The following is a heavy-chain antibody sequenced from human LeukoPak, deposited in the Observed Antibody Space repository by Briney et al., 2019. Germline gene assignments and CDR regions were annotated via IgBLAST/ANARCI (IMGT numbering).Heavy chain of an antibody. Sequence: GGSLRLSCAASGFTFSSSAMSWVRQAPGKGLEWVSNISGSGSGGSTYYADSVKGRFTISRDNSKNTLYLQMNSLRAEDTAVYYCARDAGIAAGTNWFDPWGQGTLVTVSS. CDR3: ARDAGIAAGTNWFDP. CDR1: GFTFSSSA. CDR2: ISGSGSGGST. J-gene: IGHJ5*02. V-gene: IGHV3-23*01. D-gene: IGHD6-13*01.